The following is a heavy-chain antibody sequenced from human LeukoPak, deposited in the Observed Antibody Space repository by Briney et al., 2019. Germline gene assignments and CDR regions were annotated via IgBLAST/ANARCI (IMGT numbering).Heavy chain of an antibody. CDR3: ARASAAAGTAANYYGMDV. CDR2: IYYSRST. Sequence: SETLSLTCTVSGGSISSYYWSWIRQPPGKGLEWIGYIYYSRSTNYNPSLKSRVTISVDTSKNQFSLKLSSVTAADTAVYYCARASAAAGTAANYYGMDVWGQGTTVTVSS. CDR1: GGSISSYY. J-gene: IGHJ6*02. V-gene: IGHV4-59*01. D-gene: IGHD6-13*01.